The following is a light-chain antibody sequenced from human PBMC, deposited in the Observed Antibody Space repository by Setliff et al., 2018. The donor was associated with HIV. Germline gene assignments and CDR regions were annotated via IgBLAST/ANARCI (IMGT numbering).Light chain of an antibody. J-gene: IGLJ1*01. CDR1: SSNIGSNT. Sequence: QSALTQPPSASGTPGQRVTISCSGSSSNIGSNTVNWYQQLPGTAPKLLIYSNNQRPSGVPDRFSGSKSGTSASLAISGLQSEDEADYYCSSCTTITTYVFGPGTKVTVL. V-gene: IGLV1-44*01. CDR3: SSCTTITTYV. CDR2: SNN.